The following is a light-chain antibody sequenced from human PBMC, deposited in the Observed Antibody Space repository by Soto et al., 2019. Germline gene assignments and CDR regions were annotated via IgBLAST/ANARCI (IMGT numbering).Light chain of an antibody. CDR1: QSVSSSY. J-gene: IGKJ2*02. CDR2: GAS. CDR3: KLYGRARCT. V-gene: IGKV3-20*01. Sequence: EIVLTQSPGTLSLSPGERATLSCRASQSVSSSYLAWYQQKPGQAPRPLIYGASSRAIGIPDRFSGSGSGLVFPLPIRSTLLADSAVYRCKLYGRARCTVGQGT.